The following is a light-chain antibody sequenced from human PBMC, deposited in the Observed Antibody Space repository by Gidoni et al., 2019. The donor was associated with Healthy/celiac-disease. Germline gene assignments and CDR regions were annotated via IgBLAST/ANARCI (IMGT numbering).Light chain of an antibody. CDR2: GAS. CDR3: QQYNNWPPWT. J-gene: IGKJ1*01. CDR1: QSVSSN. Sequence: IVMPQSPATLSVSPGERATLSCRASQSVSSNLAWYQQKPGQAPRLRIYGASTRATGIPARFSGSGSGTEFTLTNSSLQSEDFAVYYCQQYNNWPPWTFGQGTKVEIK. V-gene: IGKV3-15*01.